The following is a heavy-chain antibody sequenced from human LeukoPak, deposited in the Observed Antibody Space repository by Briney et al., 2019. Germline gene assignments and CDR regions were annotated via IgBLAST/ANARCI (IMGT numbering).Heavy chain of an antibody. CDR2: VSYDGRKT. V-gene: IGHV3-30*18. J-gene: IGHJ4*02. CDR1: GFTFSTYD. Sequence: GGSLRLSCAASGFTFSTYDMHWVRQAAGTGLEWVAVVSYDGRKTSYAASVKGRFTISRDNSKNTVSLQMDSLRVEDTALFYCAKSMGRRVEEISSFDIWGQGIQVIVSS. CDR3: AKSMGRRVEEISSFDI. D-gene: IGHD2/OR15-2a*01.